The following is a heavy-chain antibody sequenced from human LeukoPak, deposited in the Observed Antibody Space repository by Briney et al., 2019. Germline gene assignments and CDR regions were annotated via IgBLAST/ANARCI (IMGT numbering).Heavy chain of an antibody. Sequence: GGSLRLSCVASGFSFTTHAMGWVRQAPGKGLEWVSVIYSGGSTYYADSVKGRFTISRDNSKNTLYLQMNSLRAEDTAVYYCASSVYDVDAFDIWGQGTMVTVSS. V-gene: IGHV3-66*01. D-gene: IGHD1-1*01. J-gene: IGHJ3*02. CDR1: GFSFTTHA. CDR2: IYSGGST. CDR3: ASSVYDVDAFDI.